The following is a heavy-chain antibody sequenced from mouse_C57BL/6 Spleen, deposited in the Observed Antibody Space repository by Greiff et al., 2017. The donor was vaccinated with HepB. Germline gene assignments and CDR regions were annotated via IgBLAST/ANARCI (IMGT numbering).Heavy chain of an antibody. D-gene: IGHD2-13*01. CDR1: GFTFSDYG. V-gene: IGHV5-17*01. CDR3: ARRYGDGSGLMDY. CDR2: ISSGSSTI. Sequence: EVKLVESGGGLVKPGGSLKLSCAASGFTFSDYGMHWVRQAPEKGLEWVAYISSGSSTIYYADTVKGRFTISRDNAKNTLFLQMTSLRSEDTAMYYCARRYGDGSGLMDYWGQGTSVTVSS. J-gene: IGHJ4*01.